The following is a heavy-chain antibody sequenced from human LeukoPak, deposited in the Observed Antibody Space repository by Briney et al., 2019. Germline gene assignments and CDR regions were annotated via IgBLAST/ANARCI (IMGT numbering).Heavy chain of an antibody. V-gene: IGHV4-4*02. CDR1: GGSISSSNW. CDR3: ARAVTTFYYYMDV. Sequence: SGTLSLTCAVSGGSISSSNWWSWVRQPPGKGLEWIGEIYHSGSTNYNPSLKSRVTISVDTSKNQFSLKLSSVTAADTAVYYCARAVTTFYYYMDVWGKGTTVTVSS. D-gene: IGHD2/OR15-2a*01. J-gene: IGHJ6*03. CDR2: IYHSGST.